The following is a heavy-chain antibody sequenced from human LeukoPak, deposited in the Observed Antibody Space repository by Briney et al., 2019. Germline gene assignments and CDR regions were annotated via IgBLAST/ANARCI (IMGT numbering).Heavy chain of an antibody. CDR1: GGSISSYY. CDR3: ARAGDSSGYYDAFDI. J-gene: IGHJ3*02. V-gene: IGHV4-34*01. Sequence: SETLSLTCTVSGGSISSYYWSWIRQPPGKGLEWIGEINHSGSTNYNPSLKSRVTISVDTSKNQFSLKLSSVTAADTAVYYCARAGDSSGYYDAFDIWGQGTMVTVSS. D-gene: IGHD3-22*01. CDR2: INHSGST.